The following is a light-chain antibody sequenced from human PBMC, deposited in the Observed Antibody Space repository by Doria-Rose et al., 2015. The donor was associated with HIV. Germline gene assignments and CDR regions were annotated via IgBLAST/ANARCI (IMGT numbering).Light chain of an antibody. CDR2: DGS. V-gene: IGKV3-20*01. CDR3: HQYGTSWT. J-gene: IGKJ1*01. Sequence: QSPGTLSLSPGERATLSCRASQSFSSTYLAWYQQKPGQAPSLLIYDGSTRATGIPDGFSASGSGTDFTLTINRLGPEDFALYYCHQYGTSWTFGQGTKVEI. CDR1: QSFSSTY.